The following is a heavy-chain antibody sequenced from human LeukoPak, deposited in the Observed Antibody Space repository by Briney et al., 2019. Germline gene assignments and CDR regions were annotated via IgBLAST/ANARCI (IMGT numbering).Heavy chain of an antibody. J-gene: IGHJ4*02. V-gene: IGHV3-11*01. CDR1: GFTIRDYV. Sequence: GGSLRLSCAASGFTIRDYVMSWVRQAPGKGLEWVSYIDPSGTALYYADSDKGRFTVSRDNGKNSLSLQLRSLRAEDTALYYCARAAYNWNWGQGTLVTVSS. CDR2: IDPSGTAL. CDR3: ARAAYNWN. D-gene: IGHD1-20*01.